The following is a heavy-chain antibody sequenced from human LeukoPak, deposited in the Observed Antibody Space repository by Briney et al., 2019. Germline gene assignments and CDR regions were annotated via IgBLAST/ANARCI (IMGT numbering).Heavy chain of an antibody. CDR1: GFSPTTYW. Sequence: GGSLRLSCVASGFSPTTYWMSRVRQAPGKGLEWVAFIRHDGSHHYHGDSVKGRFTISRDNSKNTLYLEMTSLRPEDTAVYYCAKVRLLGALDDAFDVWGQGTMVTV. J-gene: IGHJ3*01. D-gene: IGHD3-16*01. CDR2: IRHDGSHH. CDR3: AKVRLLGALDDAFDV. V-gene: IGHV3-30*02.